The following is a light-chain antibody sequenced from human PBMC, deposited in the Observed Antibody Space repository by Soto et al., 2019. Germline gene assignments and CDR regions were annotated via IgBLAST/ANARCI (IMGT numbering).Light chain of an antibody. CDR3: QQYGSSPYT. J-gene: IGKJ2*01. Sequence: ESVLTQSPGTLSLSPGERATLSCRASQSVSSSYLAWYQQKPGQAPRLLILGASSRATGIPDRFSGSGSGTDLTLTISRLEPEDFAVYYCQQYGSSPYTFGQGTKLEIK. CDR1: QSVSSSY. CDR2: GAS. V-gene: IGKV3-20*01.